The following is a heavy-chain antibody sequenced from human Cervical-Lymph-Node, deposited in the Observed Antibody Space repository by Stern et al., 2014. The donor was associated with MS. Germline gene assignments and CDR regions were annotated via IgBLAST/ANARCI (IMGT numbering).Heavy chain of an antibody. CDR3: AAEPRYYSDSGGAFDI. D-gene: IGHD3-22*01. V-gene: IGHV1-58*01. CDR2: VVAGSGNT. J-gene: IGHJ3*02. CDR1: GFTFTSSA. Sequence: QLVESGPEVKKPGTSVKVSCKASGFTFTSSAVQWVRQARGQLLEWIGWVVAGSGNTNYAQKVQERVTINTAMSTRTGYMELSGLRSEDTAVYYCAAEPRYYSDSGGAFDIWGQGTMVTVSS.